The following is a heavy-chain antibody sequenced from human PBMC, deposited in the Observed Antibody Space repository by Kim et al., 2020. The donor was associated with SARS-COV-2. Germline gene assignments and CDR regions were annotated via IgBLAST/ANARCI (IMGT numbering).Heavy chain of an antibody. V-gene: IGHV4-59*01. Sequence: SETLSLTCTISGGSITSYYWSWVRQPPGKGLEWIGYIFYSGTTKYSPSLESRITMSVDTSKNQFSLKMTSVTAADTAVYYCATSGYSYGYGVDRYFAMDVWGRGTTVTVSS. D-gene: IGHD5-18*01. CDR3: ATSGYSYGYGVDRYFAMDV. CDR1: GGSITSYY. CDR2: IFYSGTT. J-gene: IGHJ6*02.